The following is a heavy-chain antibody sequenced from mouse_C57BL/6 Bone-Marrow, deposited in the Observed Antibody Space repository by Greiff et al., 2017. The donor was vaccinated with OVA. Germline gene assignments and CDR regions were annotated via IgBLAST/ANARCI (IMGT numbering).Heavy chain of an antibody. Sequence: VQLQQSGPVLVKPGASVKMSCKASGYTFTDYYMNWVKQSHGKSLEWIGVINPYNGGTSYNQKFKGKATLTVDKSSSTAYMELNSLTSEDSAVYYCARAPTILDYWGQGTTLTVSS. CDR1: GYTFTDYY. CDR2: INPYNGGT. CDR3: ARAPTILDY. D-gene: IGHD1-1*01. J-gene: IGHJ2*01. V-gene: IGHV1-19*01.